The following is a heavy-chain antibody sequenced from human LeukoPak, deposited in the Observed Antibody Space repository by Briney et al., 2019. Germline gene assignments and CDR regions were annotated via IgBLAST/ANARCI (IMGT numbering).Heavy chain of an antibody. J-gene: IGHJ6*03. V-gene: IGHV4-4*07. CDR3: ARDCSSTSCYGGSRMNHYYYYMDV. D-gene: IGHD2-2*01. CDR2: IYTSGST. CDR1: GGSISSYY. Sequence: SETLSLTCTVSGGSISSYYWSWIRQPAGKGLEWIGRIYTSGSTNYNPSLKSRVTISVDKSKNQFSLKLSSVTAADSAVYYCARDCSSTSCYGGSRMNHYYYYMDVWGKGTTVTVSS.